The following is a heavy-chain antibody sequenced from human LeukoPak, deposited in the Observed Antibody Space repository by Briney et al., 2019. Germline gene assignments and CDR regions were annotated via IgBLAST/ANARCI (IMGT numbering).Heavy chain of an antibody. CDR3: ARAEYSSSLFLA. J-gene: IGHJ5*02. CDR1: GGTFSSYA. CDR2: INPSGGST. Sequence: ASVKVSCKASGGTFSSYAISWVRQAPGQGLKWMGIINPSGGSTSYAQKFQGRVTMTRDMSTSTVYMELSSLRSEDTAVYYCARAEYSSSLFLAWGQGTLVTVSS. D-gene: IGHD6-6*01. V-gene: IGHV1-46*01.